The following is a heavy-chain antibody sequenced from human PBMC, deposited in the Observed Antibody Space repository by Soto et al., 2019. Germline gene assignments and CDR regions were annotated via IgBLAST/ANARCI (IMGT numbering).Heavy chain of an antibody. J-gene: IGHJ5*02. V-gene: IGHV4-39*01. CDR2: IYYSGST. D-gene: IGHD2-15*01. Sequence: QLQLQESGPGLVKPSETLSLTCTVSGGSISSSSYYWGWIRQPPGKGLEWIGSIYYSGSTYYNPSRKSRVTISVDTSKNQFSLELSSVTAADTAVYYCARRYCSGGSCYSDWFDPWGQGTLVTVSS. CDR3: ARRYCSGGSCYSDWFDP. CDR1: GGSISSSSYY.